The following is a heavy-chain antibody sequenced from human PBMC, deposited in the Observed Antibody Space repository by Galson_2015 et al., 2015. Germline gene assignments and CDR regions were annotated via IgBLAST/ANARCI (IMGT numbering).Heavy chain of an antibody. CDR1: GFTFSSYE. CDR2: ISSSGSTI. Sequence: SLRLSCAASGFTFSSYEMNWVRQAPGKGLEWVSYISSSGSTIYYTDSVKGRFTISRDNAKNSLYLQMNSLRAEDTAVYYCARVRGQQDVLGYFDYWGRGSLVTVSS. D-gene: IGHD3-10*02. V-gene: IGHV3-48*03. CDR3: ARVRGQQDVLGYFDY. J-gene: IGHJ4*02.